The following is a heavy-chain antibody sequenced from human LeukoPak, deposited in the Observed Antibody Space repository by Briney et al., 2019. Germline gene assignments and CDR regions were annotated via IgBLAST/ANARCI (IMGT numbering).Heavy chain of an antibody. V-gene: IGHV3-30*03. CDR2: ISYDGSNK. CDR3: AMYGSGSYGYFDY. D-gene: IGHD3-10*01. J-gene: IGHJ4*02. Sequence: PSFPTPVFTFTSYGMHWVRQAPAHGLPSAAVISYDGSNKYYADSVKGRFTISRDNSKNTLYLQMNSLRAEDTAVYYCAMYGSGSYGYFDYWGQGTLVTVSS. CDR1: VFTFTSYG.